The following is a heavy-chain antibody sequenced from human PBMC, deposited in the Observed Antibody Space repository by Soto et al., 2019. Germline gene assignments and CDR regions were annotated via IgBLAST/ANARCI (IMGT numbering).Heavy chain of an antibody. J-gene: IGHJ4*02. Sequence: GGSLRLSCAASGFTFSYYGMHWVRQAPGKGLEWVAFISYDGRNKYADSVKGRFTISRDSSKNTLYLQMNSLRPEDTAVYYCARLMEPQLGYWGQGTQVTVSS. D-gene: IGHD6-13*01. CDR3: ARLMEPQLGY. CDR2: ISYDGRN. V-gene: IGHV3-30*03. CDR1: GFTFSYYG.